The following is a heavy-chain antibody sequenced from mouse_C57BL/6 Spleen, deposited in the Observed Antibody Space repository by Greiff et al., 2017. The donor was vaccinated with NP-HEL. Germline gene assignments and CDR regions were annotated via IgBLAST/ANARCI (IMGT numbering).Heavy chain of an antibody. D-gene: IGHD1-1*01. V-gene: IGHV5-17*01. J-gene: IGHJ3*01. CDR1: GFTFSDYG. Sequence: EVMLVESGGGLVKPGGSLKLSCAASGFTFSDYGMHWVRQAPEKGLEWVAYISSGSSTIYYADTVKGRFTISRDNAKNTLFLQMTSLRSEDTAMYYCARPLPYGSSSWFAYWGQGTLVTVSA. CDR2: ISSGSSTI. CDR3: ARPLPYGSSSWFAY.